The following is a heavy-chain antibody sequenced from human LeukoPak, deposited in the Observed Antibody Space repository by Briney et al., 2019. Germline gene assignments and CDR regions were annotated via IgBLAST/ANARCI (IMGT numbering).Heavy chain of an antibody. V-gene: IGHV4-59*01. Sequence: PSETLSLTCTVSGGSISSYYWSWIRQPPGKGLEWIGYIYYSGSTNYNPSLKSRVTISVDTSKNQFSLKLSSVTAADTAVYYCARANPLRYYGMDVWGQGTTVTVSS. J-gene: IGHJ6*02. CDR3: ARANPLRYYGMDV. CDR2: IYYSGST. D-gene: IGHD1-14*01. CDR1: GGSISSYY.